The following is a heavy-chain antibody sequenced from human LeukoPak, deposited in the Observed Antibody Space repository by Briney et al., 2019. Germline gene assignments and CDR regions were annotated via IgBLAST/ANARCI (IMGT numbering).Heavy chain of an antibody. J-gene: IGHJ3*02. Sequence: GGSLRLSCAASGFTFSSCSMNWVRQAPGKGLEWVSSISSSSSYIYYADSVKGRFTISRDNAKNSLYLQMNSLRAEDTAVYYCASYDYDYVWGSYRYGAFDIWGQGTMVTVSS. CDR2: ISSSSSYI. D-gene: IGHD3-16*02. CDR3: ASYDYDYVWGSYRYGAFDI. V-gene: IGHV3-21*01. CDR1: GFTFSSCS.